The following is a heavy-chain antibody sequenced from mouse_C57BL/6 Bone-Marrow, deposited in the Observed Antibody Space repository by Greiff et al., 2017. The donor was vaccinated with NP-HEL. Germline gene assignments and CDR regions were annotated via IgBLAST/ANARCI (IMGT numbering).Heavy chain of an antibody. V-gene: IGHV5-12*01. CDR1: GFTFSDYY. J-gene: IGHJ2*01. CDR3: ARLRGYFDN. Sequence: EVKLMESGGGLVQPGGSLKLSCAASGFTFSDYYMYWVRQTPGKRLEWVAYISNGGGSTYYPDTVKGRFTMSRDNAKNTLYLQMSRLKSEDTAMYYCARLRGYFDNWGQGTTLTVSS. CDR2: ISNGGGST.